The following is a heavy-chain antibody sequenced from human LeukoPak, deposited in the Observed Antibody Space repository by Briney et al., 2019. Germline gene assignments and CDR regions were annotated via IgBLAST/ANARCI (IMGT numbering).Heavy chain of an antibody. CDR3: AKDSYYDYVWGSYRYTNQFDY. J-gene: IGHJ4*02. CDR1: GFTFSSNG. CDR2: ISGSGGST. Sequence: GGSLRLSCAASGFTFSSNGMSWVRQAPGKGLEWVSAISGSGGSTYYADSVKGRFTISRDNSKNTLYLQMNSLRAQDTAVYYCAKDSYYDYVWGSYRYTNQFDYWGQGTLVTVSS. D-gene: IGHD3-16*02. V-gene: IGHV3-23*01.